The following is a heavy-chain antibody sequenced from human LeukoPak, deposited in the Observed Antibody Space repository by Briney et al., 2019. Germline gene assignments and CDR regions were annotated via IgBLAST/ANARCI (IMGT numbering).Heavy chain of an antibody. CDR3: ARAVGGAFSMDV. Sequence: PGGSLRLSCVVSGLTINSSFISWVRQTPGKGLEWVSVFYSGGATYFADSVKSLSTMSRDNYKNTLYLQINRLRAEDTGMYYCARAVGGAFSMDVWGKGTPVTVSS. D-gene: IGHD3-10*01. CDR2: FYSGGAT. CDR1: GLTINSSF. V-gene: IGHV3-53*01. J-gene: IGHJ6*03.